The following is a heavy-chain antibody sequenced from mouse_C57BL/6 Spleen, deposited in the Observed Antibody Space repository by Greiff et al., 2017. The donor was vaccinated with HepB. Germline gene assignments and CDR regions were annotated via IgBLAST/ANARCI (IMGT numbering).Heavy chain of an antibody. J-gene: IGHJ4*01. Sequence: GGGLVQPKGSLTLSCAASGFSFNTYAMNWVRQAPGKGLEWVARIRSKSNNYATYYADSVKDRFTISRDDSESMLYLQMNNLKTEDTAMYYCVRLDYGDAMDYWGQGTSVTVSS. D-gene: IGHD2-4*01. CDR2: IRSKSNNYAT. CDR3: VRLDYGDAMDY. CDR1: GFSFNTYA. V-gene: IGHV10-1*01.